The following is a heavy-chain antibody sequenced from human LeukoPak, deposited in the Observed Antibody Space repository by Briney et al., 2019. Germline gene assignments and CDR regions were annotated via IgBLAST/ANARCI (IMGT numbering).Heavy chain of an antibody. D-gene: IGHD6-19*01. CDR2: IIPIFGTA. V-gene: IGHV1-69*05. CDR1: GGTFSSYA. J-gene: IGHJ5*02. CDR3: ARSQWLAAYNWFDP. Sequence: SSVKVSCKASGGTFSSYAISWVRQAPGQGLEWMGRIIPIFGTANYAQKFRGRVTITTDESTSTAYMELSSLRSEDTAVYYCARSQWLAAYNWFDPWGQGTLVTVSS.